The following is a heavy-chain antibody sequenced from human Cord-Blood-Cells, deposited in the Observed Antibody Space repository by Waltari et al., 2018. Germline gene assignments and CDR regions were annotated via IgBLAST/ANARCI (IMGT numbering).Heavy chain of an antibody. J-gene: IGHJ3*02. V-gene: IGHV3-7*01. Sequence: EVQLVESGGGLVQPGGSLRLSCAASGFTFSSYWMSWVRQAPGKGREGVANIKQDGREKYYVDSVKGRFTISRDNAKNSLYLQMNSLRAEDTAVYYCARSSYAFDIWGQGTMVTVSS. CDR3: ARSSYAFDI. D-gene: IGHD6-13*01. CDR2: IKQDGREK. CDR1: GFTFSSYW.